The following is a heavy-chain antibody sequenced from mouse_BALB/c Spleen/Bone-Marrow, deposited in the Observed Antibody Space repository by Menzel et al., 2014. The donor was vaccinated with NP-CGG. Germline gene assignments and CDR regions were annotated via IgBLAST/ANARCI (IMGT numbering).Heavy chain of an antibody. J-gene: IGHJ4*01. V-gene: IGHV14-3*02. CDR3: ARWEYYAMDY. CDR2: IDPANGNT. CDR1: GFNIKDTY. D-gene: IGHD4-1*01. Sequence: EVQLQQSGAELVKPGASVKLSCTASGFNIKDTYMHWVKQRPEQGLEWIGRIDPANGNTKYDPKFQGKATITADTSTNTAYLQLSSLTSEDTAVYYCARWEYYAMDYWGQGTPVTVSS.